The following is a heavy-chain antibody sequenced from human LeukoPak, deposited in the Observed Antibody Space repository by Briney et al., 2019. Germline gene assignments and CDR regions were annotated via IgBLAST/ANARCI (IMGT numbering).Heavy chain of an antibody. CDR2: ICSGGST. J-gene: IGHJ3*02. D-gene: IGHD1-26*01. CDR3: ARGVGATLGAFDI. V-gene: IGHV3-66*01. CDR1: GFTVSSNY. Sequence: PGGSLRLSCAASGFTVSSNYMSWVRQAPGKGLEWVSVICSGGSTYYADSVKGRFTISRDNSKNTLYLQMNSLRAEDTAVYYCARGVGATLGAFDIWGQGTMVTVSS.